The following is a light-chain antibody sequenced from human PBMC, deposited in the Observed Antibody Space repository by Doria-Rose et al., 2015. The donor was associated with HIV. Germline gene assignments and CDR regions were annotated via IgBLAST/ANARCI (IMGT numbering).Light chain of an antibody. V-gene: IGKV3-20*01. CDR1: QSFSSTY. CDR3: HQYGSSWT. Sequence: EIVLTQSPGTLSLSPVERATLSCRASQSFSSTYLAWYQQKPGQAPSLLIYDGSTRATGIPDRFSASGSGTDFTLTINRLEPEDFALYYCHQYGSSWTFGQGTK. CDR2: DGS. J-gene: IGKJ1*01.